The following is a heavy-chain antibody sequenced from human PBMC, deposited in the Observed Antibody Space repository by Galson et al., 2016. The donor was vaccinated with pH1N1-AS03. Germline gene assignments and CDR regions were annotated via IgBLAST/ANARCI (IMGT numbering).Heavy chain of an antibody. CDR2: IGGSDDRT. D-gene: IGHD3-16*01. J-gene: IGHJ3*01. CDR3: AKDIFRWAFDA. Sequence: SLRLSCAASGFGLGGNAMAWVRQAPGKGLEWVAAIGGSDDRTDYADSVEGRFTISRDTSKNTLYLDMNSLRAADTAVYYSAKDIFRWAFDAWGQGTMVSVSS. CDR1: GFGLGGNA. V-gene: IGHV3-23*01.